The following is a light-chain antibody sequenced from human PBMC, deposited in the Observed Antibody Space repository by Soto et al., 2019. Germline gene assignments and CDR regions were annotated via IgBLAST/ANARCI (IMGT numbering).Light chain of an antibody. V-gene: IGKV1-39*01. CDR1: QSISSY. CDR3: QQSYSTPWT. Sequence: DIQMTQSPSSLSASVGDRVTITCRASQSISSYLNWYQQKPGKAPKLLIYVASSLQSGVPSRFSGGGAGIEFRRTISSLQADDFSAYCCQQSYSTPWTFGQGTMVEVK. J-gene: IGKJ1*01. CDR2: VAS.